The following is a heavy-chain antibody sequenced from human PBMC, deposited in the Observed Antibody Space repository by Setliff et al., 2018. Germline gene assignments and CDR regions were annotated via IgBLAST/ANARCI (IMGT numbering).Heavy chain of an antibody. CDR3: ARLSHAYYYGSGSYFGFDP. CDR2: IYYSGST. D-gene: IGHD3-10*01. Sequence: SETLSLTCTVSGGSISSYYWSWIRQPPGKGLEWIGYIYYSGSTNYNPSLKSRVTISVDTSKNQFSLKLSSVTAADTAVYYCARLSHAYYYGSGSYFGFDPWGQGTLVTVSS. CDR1: GGSISSYY. J-gene: IGHJ5*02. V-gene: IGHV4-59*08.